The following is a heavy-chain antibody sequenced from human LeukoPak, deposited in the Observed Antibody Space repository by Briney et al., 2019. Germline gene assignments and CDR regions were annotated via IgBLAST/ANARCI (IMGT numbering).Heavy chain of an antibody. CDR3: IRDGYSYGYDPLGDY. V-gene: IGHV3-49*03. Sequence: GGSLRLSCTASGFTFGDYAMSWFRQAPGKGLEWVGFIRSKAYGGTTEYAASVKGRLTISRDDSKSIAYLQMNSLKTEDTAVYYCIRDGYSYGYDPLGDYWGQGTLVTVSS. J-gene: IGHJ4*02. CDR2: IRSKAYGGTT. CDR1: GFTFGDYA. D-gene: IGHD5-18*01.